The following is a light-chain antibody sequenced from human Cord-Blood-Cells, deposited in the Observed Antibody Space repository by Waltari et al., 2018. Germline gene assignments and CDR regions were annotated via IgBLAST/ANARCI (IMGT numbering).Light chain of an antibody. CDR1: SSDVGSSNL. V-gene: IGLV2-23*01. J-gene: IGLJ3*02. CDR2: EGS. CDR3: CSYAGSSTWV. Sequence: QSALTQPASVSGSPGQSITISCTGTSSDVGSSNLVSWYQQHPGKAPKLMIYEGSKRPSGVSKRCSGSKSGNTASLTISGLQAEDEADYYCCSYAGSSTWVFGGGTKLTVL.